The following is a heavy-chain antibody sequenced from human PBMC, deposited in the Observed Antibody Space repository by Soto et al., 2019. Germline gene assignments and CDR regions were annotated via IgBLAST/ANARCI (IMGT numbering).Heavy chain of an antibody. D-gene: IGHD6-13*01. J-gene: IGHJ5*02. CDR1: GFTFSSYA. CDR2: ISGSGGST. CDR3: AKVPGIAAAATWYNWFDP. Sequence: GGSLRLSCAASGFTFSSYAMSWVRQAPGKGLEWVSAISGSGGSTYYADSVKGRFTISRDNSKNTLYLQMNSLRAEDTAVYYCAKVPGIAAAATWYNWFDPWGQGTLVTVS. V-gene: IGHV3-23*01.